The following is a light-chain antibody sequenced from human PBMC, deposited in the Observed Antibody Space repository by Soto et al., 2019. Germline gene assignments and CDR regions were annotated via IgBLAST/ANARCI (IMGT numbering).Light chain of an antibody. CDR2: GAS. CDR3: QQYQSLT. CDR1: QSVSSN. J-gene: IGKJ4*01. Sequence: EVVMTESPASGSVCRAGRATHSCRASQSVSSNLAWYQQKPGQAPRLLIHGASSRVTGIPDRFSGSGSGTDFTLTITRLEPEDFAVYYCQQYQSLTFGGGTKVDI. V-gene: IGKV3D-15*01.